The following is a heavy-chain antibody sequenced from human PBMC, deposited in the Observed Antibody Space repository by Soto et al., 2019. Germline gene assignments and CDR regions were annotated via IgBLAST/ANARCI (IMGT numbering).Heavy chain of an antibody. V-gene: IGHV4-34*01. J-gene: IGHJ6*02. CDR3: ARESVAVAGHNYYYYYGMDV. Sequence: SETLSLTCAAYGGSFSGYYWSWIRQPPGKGLEWIGEINHSGSTNYNPSLKSRVTISVDTSKNQFSLKLSSVTAADTAVYYCARESVAVAGHNYYYYYGMDVWGQGTTVTVSS. CDR2: INHSGST. CDR1: GGSFSGYY. D-gene: IGHD6-19*01.